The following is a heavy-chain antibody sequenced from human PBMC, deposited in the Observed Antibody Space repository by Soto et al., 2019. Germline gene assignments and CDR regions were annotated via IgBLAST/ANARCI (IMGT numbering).Heavy chain of an antibody. V-gene: IGHV3-11*01. J-gene: IGHJ6*03. CDR1: GFTFSDYY. D-gene: IGHD3-10*01. CDR2: ISSSGSTI. Sequence: GGSLRLSCAASGFTFSDYYMSWIRQAPGKGLEWVAYISSSGSTIYYADSVKGRFTISRDNAKNSLCLQMNSLRAEDTAVYYCARTMVRGVMTLQHYYYMDVWGKGTTVTVSS. CDR3: ARTMVRGVMTLQHYYYMDV.